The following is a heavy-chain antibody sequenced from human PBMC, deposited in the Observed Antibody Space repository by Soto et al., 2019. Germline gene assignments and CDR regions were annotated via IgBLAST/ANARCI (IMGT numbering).Heavy chain of an antibody. D-gene: IGHD3-3*01. Sequence: PSETLSLTCAVSGGSISSSNWWSWVRQPPGKGLEWIGEIYHSGSTNYNPSLKSRVTISVDKSKNQFSLRLSSVTAADTAMYYCTRAYYDFWSGYLYYFDYWGQGTLVTVSS. CDR1: GGSISSSNW. V-gene: IGHV4-4*02. CDR2: IYHSGST. J-gene: IGHJ4*02. CDR3: TRAYYDFWSGYLYYFDY.